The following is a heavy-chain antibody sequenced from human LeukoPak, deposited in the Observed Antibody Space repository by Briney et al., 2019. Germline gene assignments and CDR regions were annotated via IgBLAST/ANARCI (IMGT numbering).Heavy chain of an antibody. CDR2: INPNSGGT. D-gene: IGHD4-23*01. CDR3: ARDGYGGNSDFQH. CDR1: GYTFTGYY. J-gene: IGHJ1*01. Sequence: VASVKVSCKASGYTFTGYYMHWVRQAPGQGLEWMGWINPNSGGTNYAQKFQGRVTMTRDTSISTAYMELSRLRSDDTAVYYCARDGYGGNSDFQHWGQGTLVTVSS. V-gene: IGHV1-2*02.